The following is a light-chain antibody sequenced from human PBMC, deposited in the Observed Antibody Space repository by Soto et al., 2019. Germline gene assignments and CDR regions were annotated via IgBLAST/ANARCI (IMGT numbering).Light chain of an antibody. CDR2: DAS. V-gene: IGKV1D-12*01. CDR1: QPISSW. J-gene: IGKJ4*01. CDR3: QQINNFPLT. Sequence: DIQMTQSPSSVSASVGDRVTITCRASQPISSWLAWYQQKPGKAPQLLIHDASSLESGVPPRVSGSGSRKDFTLTISSLQPEDFETYYCQQINNFPLTFGGGTKVEIK.